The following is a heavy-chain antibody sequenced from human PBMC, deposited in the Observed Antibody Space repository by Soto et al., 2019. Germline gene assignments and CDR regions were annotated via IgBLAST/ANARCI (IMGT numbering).Heavy chain of an antibody. V-gene: IGHV4-61*01. CDR3: ARLTSGYCSSTSCYNAVGVGYNWFDP. CDR2: IYYSGST. J-gene: IGHJ5*02. D-gene: IGHD2-2*02. CDR1: GGSISSDSYY. Sequence: PSETLSLTCTVSGGSISSDSYYWSWIRQPPGKGLEWIGYIYYSGSTNYNPSLKSRVTISVGTSKNQFSLKLSSVTAADTAVYYCARLTSGYCSSTSCYNAVGVGYNWFDPWGQGTLVTVSS.